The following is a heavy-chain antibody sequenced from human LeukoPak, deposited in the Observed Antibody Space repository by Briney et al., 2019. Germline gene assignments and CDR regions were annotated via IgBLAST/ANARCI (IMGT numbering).Heavy chain of an antibody. V-gene: IGHV3-43*02. CDR2: IIGDGGST. CDR1: GFTFDDYA. J-gene: IGHJ4*02. D-gene: IGHD3-22*01. Sequence: PGGSLRLSCAASGFTFDDYAMHWVRQAPGKGLEWVSLIIGDGGSTYYADSVKGRFTISRDNSKNSLYLQMNSLRTEDTALYYCAKDYYDSSGYMVHFDYWRQGTLVTVSS. CDR3: AKDYYDSSGYMVHFDY.